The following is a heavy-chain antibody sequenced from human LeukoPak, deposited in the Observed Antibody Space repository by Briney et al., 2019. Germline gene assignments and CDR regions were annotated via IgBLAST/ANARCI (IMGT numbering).Heavy chain of an antibody. J-gene: IGHJ4*02. CDR3: AKAPGGGNWN. CDR2: ISGSGRSGT. CDR1: GFTFSRFW. V-gene: IGHV3-23*01. Sequence: GGSLRLSCAASGFTFSRFWMTWVRQAPGKGLEWVSVISGSGRSGTNYADSVKGRFTISRDNSKNTLYLQMNSLRVEDTAIYYCAKAPGGGNWNWGRGTLVTVSS. D-gene: IGHD1-20*01.